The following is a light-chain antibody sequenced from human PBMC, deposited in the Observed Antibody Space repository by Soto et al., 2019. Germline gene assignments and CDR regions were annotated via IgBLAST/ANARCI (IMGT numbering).Light chain of an antibody. CDR3: CSFAGTNTFVV. J-gene: IGLJ2*01. V-gene: IGLV2-11*01. CDR1: DVGAYDY. CDR2: DVT. Sequence: QSVLTQPRSVSGSPGQSVTISCTGSDVGAYDYVSWYQHLPGKAPKLLIYDVTERPSGVPDRFSGSKSGNTASLTILGLQAEDEADYYCCSFAGTNTFVVFGGWTKLTVL.